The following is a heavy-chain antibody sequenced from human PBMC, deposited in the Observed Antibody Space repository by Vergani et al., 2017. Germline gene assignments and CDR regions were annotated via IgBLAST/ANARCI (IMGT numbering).Heavy chain of an antibody. Sequence: EVQLVESGGGLVQPGRSLRLSCTASGFTFGDYAMSWFRQAPGKGLEWVGFIRSKAYGGTTEYAASVKGRFTISRDNSKNTLYLQMNSLRAEDTAVYYCAKDANYYYYMDVWGKGTTVTVSS. CDR2: IRSKAYGGTT. V-gene: IGHV3-49*03. CDR1: GFTFGDYA. CDR3: AKDANYYYYMDV. J-gene: IGHJ6*03.